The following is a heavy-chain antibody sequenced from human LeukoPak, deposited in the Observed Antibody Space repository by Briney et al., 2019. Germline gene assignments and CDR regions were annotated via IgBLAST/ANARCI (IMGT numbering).Heavy chain of an antibody. D-gene: IGHD6-6*01. CDR2: IHYSGST. V-gene: IGHV4-59*01. CDR3: ARGTHSSSPIPLDY. J-gene: IGHJ4*02. CDR1: GGSIRHYY. Sequence: PSETLSLTCTVSGGSIRHYYWSWIRQPPGKGLEWIGYIHYSGSTNYNPSLNSRVTISVDTSKNQFSLKVNSVTAADTAVYYCARGTHSSSPIPLDYWGQGTLVTVSS.